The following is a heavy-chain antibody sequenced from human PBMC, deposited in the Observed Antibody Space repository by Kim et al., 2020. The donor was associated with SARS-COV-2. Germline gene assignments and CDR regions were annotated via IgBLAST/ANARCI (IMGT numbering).Heavy chain of an antibody. V-gene: IGHV1-46*01. CDR3: ARAGRHYGMDV. D-gene: IGHD2-15*01. J-gene: IGHJ6*02. Sequence: TSYAQKFQGRVTMTRDTSTSTVYMELSSLRSEDTAVYYCARAGRHYGMDVWGQGTTVTVSS. CDR2: T.